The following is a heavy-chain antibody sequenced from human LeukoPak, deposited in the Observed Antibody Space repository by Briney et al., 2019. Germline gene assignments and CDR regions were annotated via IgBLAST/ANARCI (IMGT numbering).Heavy chain of an antibody. J-gene: IGHJ6*04. CDR2: ISRTSESI. Sequence: GGSLRLSCAASGFTFNTYSMSWVRQAPGKGLEWVSIISRTSESIFYADSVKGRFTISRDNAKNSLYLQMNSLRAEDTAVYYCAELGITMIGGVRGKGTTVTISS. V-gene: IGHV3-21*01. D-gene: IGHD3-10*02. CDR3: AELGITMIGGV. CDR1: GFTFNTYS.